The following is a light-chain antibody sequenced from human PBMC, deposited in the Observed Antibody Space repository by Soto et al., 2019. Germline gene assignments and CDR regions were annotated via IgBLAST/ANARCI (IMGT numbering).Light chain of an antibody. CDR2: DAS. CDR1: QSVNSD. V-gene: IGKV3-11*01. J-gene: IGKJ4*01. CDR3: QYRSDWPPRLT. Sequence: EIVLTQSPGTLSLSPGERATLSCRASQSVNSDLVWYQQKPGQAPRLLIYDASNRATGIPARFSGSGSGTDFTLTISSLEPEDFAVYYCQYRSDWPPRLTFGGGTKVEIK.